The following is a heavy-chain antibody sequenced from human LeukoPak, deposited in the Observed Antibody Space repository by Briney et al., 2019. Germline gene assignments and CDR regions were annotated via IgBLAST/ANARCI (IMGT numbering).Heavy chain of an antibody. CDR1: GFTFSSYA. Sequence: PGGSLRLSCAASGFTFSSYAMSWVRQAPGKGLEWVSAISGSGGSTYYADSVKGRFIISRDNAKNSLFLQVNDLRDEDTAVYYCARDYDWAFDFWGQGTRVTVSS. J-gene: IGHJ4*02. D-gene: IGHD3-9*01. CDR2: ISGSGGST. CDR3: ARDYDWAFDF. V-gene: IGHV3-23*01.